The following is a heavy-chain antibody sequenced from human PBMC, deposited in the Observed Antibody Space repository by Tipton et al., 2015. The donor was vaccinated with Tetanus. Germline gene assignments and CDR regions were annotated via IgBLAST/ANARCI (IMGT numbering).Heavy chain of an antibody. CDR1: GYTFTSYG. Sequence: QSGAEVKKPGASVKVSCKASGYTFTSYGLNWVRKAAGRGFEWMGWLNPKSGSAAYAPRFQGRVTMTTNTSITTAFMEVASLTYEDTAVYYCGSGSSIRHGLDVWGHGTSVTVSS. J-gene: IGHJ6*02. CDR2: LNPKSGSA. D-gene: IGHD2-2*01. CDR3: GSGSSIRHGLDV. V-gene: IGHV1-8*02.